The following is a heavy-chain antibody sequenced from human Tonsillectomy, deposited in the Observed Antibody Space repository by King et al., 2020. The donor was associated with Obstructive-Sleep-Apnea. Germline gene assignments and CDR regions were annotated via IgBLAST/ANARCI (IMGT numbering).Heavy chain of an antibody. CDR2: IYPGDSDT. CDR3: ARPDSSGYLDAFDI. Sequence: QLVQSGAEVKKPGESLKISCKGSGYNFPRYWIGWVRQMPGRGLEWMGIIYPGDSDTSYSPSFQVQVTISADKSLSTAYLQWSSLKASDTAIYYCARPDSSGYLDAFDIWGQGTMVTVSS. D-gene: IGHD3-22*01. CDR1: GYNFPRYW. V-gene: IGHV5-51*01. J-gene: IGHJ3*02.